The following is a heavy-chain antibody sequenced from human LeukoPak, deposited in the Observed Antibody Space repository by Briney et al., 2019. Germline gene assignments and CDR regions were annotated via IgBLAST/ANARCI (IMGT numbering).Heavy chain of an antibody. CDR1: GFTFDDYA. Sequence: PGGSLRLSCVASGFTFDDYAMHWVRQAPGKGLEWVSGISWNSGSIGYADSVKGRFTISRDNAKNSLYLQMNSLRAEDTALYYCAKDIKSRLTDYYYGMDVWGQGTTVTVSS. CDR3: AKDIKSRLTDYYYGMDV. D-gene: IGHD6-19*01. V-gene: IGHV3-9*01. J-gene: IGHJ6*02. CDR2: ISWNSGSI.